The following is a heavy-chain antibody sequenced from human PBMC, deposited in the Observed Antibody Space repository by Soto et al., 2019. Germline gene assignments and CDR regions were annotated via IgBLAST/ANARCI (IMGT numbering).Heavy chain of an antibody. Sequence: PGGSLRLSCAASGFKFSNYAMSWVRQAPGKGLEWVSLISATGGGTYYADSVKGRFTISRDNPHNTLYLQVHSLTAEDTAVYYFAKDRRAGGNSAFYFDFWGQGAQVTVSS. V-gene: IGHV3-23*01. CDR3: AKDRRAGGNSAFYFDF. D-gene: IGHD3-16*01. J-gene: IGHJ4*02. CDR1: GFKFSNYA. CDR2: ISATGGGT.